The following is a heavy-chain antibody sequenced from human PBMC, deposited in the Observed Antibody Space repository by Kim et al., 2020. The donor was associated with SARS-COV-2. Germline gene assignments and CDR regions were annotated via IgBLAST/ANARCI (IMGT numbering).Heavy chain of an antibody. CDR2: ISWNSGSI. CDR1: GCTFDDYA. V-gene: IGHV3-9*01. J-gene: IGHJ4*02. Sequence: GGSLRLSCAASGCTFDDYAMHWVRQAPGKGLEWVSGISWNSGSIGYADSVKGRFTSSRDNAKNSLYLQMNSLRAEDTDLYYCAKAPYGDYPYFDYWGQGT. CDR3: AKAPYGDYPYFDY. D-gene: IGHD4-17*01.